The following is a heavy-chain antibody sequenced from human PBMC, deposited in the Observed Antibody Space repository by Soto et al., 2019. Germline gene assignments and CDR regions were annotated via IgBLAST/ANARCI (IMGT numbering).Heavy chain of an antibody. CDR1: GGTFDNFI. V-gene: IGHV1-69*01. Sequence: QVQLVQSGAEVKEPGSSVRVSCKASGGTFDNFIMNWVRQTPGRGLEWMGGIVPMLGTPTYAEKFKGRVTISAAGSTSTLYIELTSMSSVDTAIYYCARNGTYSSSLSQYSGTDVGGQGTTVTVSS. CDR2: IVPMLGTP. CDR3: ARNGTYSSSLSQYSGTDV. J-gene: IGHJ6*02. D-gene: IGHD6-13*01.